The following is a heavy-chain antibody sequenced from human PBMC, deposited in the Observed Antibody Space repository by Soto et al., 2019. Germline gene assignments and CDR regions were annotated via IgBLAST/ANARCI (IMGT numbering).Heavy chain of an antibody. V-gene: IGHV1-18*01. J-gene: IGHJ4*02. CDR2: ISAYNGNT. CDR3: ASAGYYYGSGSLGGDY. Sequence: QVQLVQSGAEVKKPGASVKVSCKASGYTFTSYGISWVRQAPGQGLEWMGWISAYNGNTNYAQKLQGRVTMTTATSTSTAYMELSSLRSDDTAVYYCASAGYYYGSGSLGGDYWGQGTLVTVSS. D-gene: IGHD3-10*01. CDR1: GYTFTSYG.